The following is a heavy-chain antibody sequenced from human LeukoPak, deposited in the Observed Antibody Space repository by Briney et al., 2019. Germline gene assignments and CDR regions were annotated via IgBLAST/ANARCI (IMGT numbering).Heavy chain of an antibody. CDR2: ISDDGRNK. CDR1: GFSFISYG. V-gene: IGHV3-30*18. Sequence: GGSLRLSCAASGFSFISYGMHWVRQAPGKGLEWVGVISDDGRNKKYADSVKGRFTISRDNSKDNLYLQMNSLRDEDTAVYYCAKRPSDYGDYVTYFDYWGQGTLVTVSS. D-gene: IGHD4-17*01. J-gene: IGHJ4*02. CDR3: AKRPSDYGDYVTYFDY.